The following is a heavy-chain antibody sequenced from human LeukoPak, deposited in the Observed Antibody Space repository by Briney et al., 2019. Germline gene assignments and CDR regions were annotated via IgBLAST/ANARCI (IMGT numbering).Heavy chain of an antibody. Sequence: PGGSLRLSCAASGFTFGDYWMSWVRQAPGKGLEWVANIKQDGSEKYYVDSVKRGSTISRVNANNSLYLQMNSLRAEDTAVYYCAREGARDIVVVPAAVSSWFDPWGQGTLVTVSS. CDR2: IKQDGSEK. D-gene: IGHD2-2*01. J-gene: IGHJ5*02. V-gene: IGHV3-7*01. CDR1: GFTFGDYW. CDR3: AREGARDIVVVPAAVSSWFDP.